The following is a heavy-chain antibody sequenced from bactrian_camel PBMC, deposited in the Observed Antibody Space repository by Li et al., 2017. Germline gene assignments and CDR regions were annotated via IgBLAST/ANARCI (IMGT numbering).Heavy chain of an antibody. CDR1: GYAYETYC. J-gene: IGHJ4*01. CDR2: INSVGKT. V-gene: IGHV3S55*01. Sequence: HVQLVESGGGSVQAGGSLRLSCATNGYAYETYCMGWFRQAPGIECELVSTINSVGKTYYLDSVKGRFTISQDNAKTTVYLQMNSLKPEDSGMYYCAAGSFCIPSAIDYWGQGTQVTVS. D-gene: IGHD3*01. CDR3: AAGSFCIPSAIDY.